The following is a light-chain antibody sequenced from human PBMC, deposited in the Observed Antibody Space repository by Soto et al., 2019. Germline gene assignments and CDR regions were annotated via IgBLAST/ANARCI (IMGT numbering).Light chain of an antibody. J-gene: IGKJ4*01. CDR2: AAS. CDR3: QQFSNYPVT. V-gene: IGKV1-9*01. CDR1: QGISSY. Sequence: LQLNQSPSFLSASVGDRVTITCRASQGISSYLAWYQQKPGKAPKLLICAASTLQSGVPSRFSGSGSGTEFTLTINSLQPEDFATYYCQQFSNYPVTFGGGTKVAIK.